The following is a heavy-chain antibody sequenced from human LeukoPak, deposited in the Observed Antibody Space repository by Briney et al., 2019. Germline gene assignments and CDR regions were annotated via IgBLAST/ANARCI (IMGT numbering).Heavy chain of an antibody. V-gene: IGHV4-59*01. CDR2: IYYSGST. J-gene: IGHJ5*02. CDR1: GVSISSYY. D-gene: IGHD2-15*01. CDR3: ARRLVVGADWFDP. Sequence: SETLSLTCTVSGVSISSYYWSWIRQPPGKGLEWIGYIYYSGSTNYNPSLKSRVTISVDTSKNQFSLKLSSVTAADTAVYYCARRLVVGADWFDPWGQGTLVTVSS.